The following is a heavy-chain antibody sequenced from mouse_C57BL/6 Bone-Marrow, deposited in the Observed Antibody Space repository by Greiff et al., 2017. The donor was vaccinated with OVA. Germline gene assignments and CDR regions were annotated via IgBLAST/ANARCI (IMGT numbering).Heavy chain of an antibody. CDR1: GYSFTGYY. J-gene: IGHJ1*03. CDR3: AGYYSNPLFYWYFDV. D-gene: IGHD2-5*01. V-gene: IGHV1-42*01. Sequence: EVQLQQSGPELVKPGASVKISCKASGYSFTGYYMNWVKQSPEKSLEWIGEINPSTGGTTYNQKFKAKATLTVDKSSSTAYMQLKSLTSEDSAVYYCAGYYSNPLFYWYFDVWGTGTTVTVSS. CDR2: INPSTGGT.